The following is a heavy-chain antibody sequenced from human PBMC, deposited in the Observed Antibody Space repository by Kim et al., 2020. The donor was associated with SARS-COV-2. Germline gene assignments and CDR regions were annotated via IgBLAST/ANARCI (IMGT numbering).Heavy chain of an antibody. Sequence: SVKVSCKASGGTFSSYAISWVRQAPGQGLEWMGGIIPIFGTANYAQKFQGRVTITADESTSTAYMELSSLRSEDTAVYYCARGPYSGSPQDYYYGMDVWGQGTTVTXSS. J-gene: IGHJ6*02. V-gene: IGHV1-69*13. D-gene: IGHD1-26*01. CDR1: GGTFSSYA. CDR3: ARGPYSGSPQDYYYGMDV. CDR2: IIPIFGTA.